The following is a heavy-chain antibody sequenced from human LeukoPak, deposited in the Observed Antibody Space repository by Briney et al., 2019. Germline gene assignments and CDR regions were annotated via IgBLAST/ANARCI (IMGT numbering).Heavy chain of an antibody. CDR3: AAGTPALEF. Sequence: PSERLSLTCTVSGGSISSYYWSWIRQPPGKGLEWIGYIYYSGSTNYNPSLKSGVTISIDTSKNQFSLKLTSVTAADTAVYYCAAGTPALEFWGQGTLVTVSS. D-gene: IGHD2-15*01. CDR1: GGSISSYY. V-gene: IGHV4-59*08. CDR2: IYYSGST. J-gene: IGHJ4*02.